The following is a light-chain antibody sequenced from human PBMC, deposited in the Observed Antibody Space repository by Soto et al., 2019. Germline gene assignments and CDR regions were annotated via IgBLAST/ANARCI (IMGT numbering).Light chain of an antibody. CDR3: SSYRSSSPYV. CDR2: DVN. Sequence: QSALTQPASVSGSPGQSITISCTGTTSDVGGYNYVSWYQQHPGKAPKLMIYDVNIRPSGVSNRFSGSKSGNTASLTISGLQAEDEADYYCSSYRSSSPYVFGTGTKLTVL. V-gene: IGLV2-14*03. J-gene: IGLJ1*01. CDR1: TSDVGGYNY.